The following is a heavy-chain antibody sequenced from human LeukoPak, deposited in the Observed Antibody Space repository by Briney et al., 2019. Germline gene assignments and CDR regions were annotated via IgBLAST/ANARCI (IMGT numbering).Heavy chain of an antibody. CDR3: ARDFTEYCSSTSCYTQESNYGMDV. V-gene: IGHV1-2*02. D-gene: IGHD2-2*02. J-gene: IGHJ6*02. CDR1: GYTFTGYY. CDR2: INPYSGGT. Sequence: ASVKVSCKASGYTFTGYYMHWVRQAPGQGLEWMGWINPYSGGTNYAQKFQGRVTMTRDTSISTAYMELSRLRSDDTAVYYCARDFTEYCSSTSCYTQESNYGMDVWGQGTTVTVSS.